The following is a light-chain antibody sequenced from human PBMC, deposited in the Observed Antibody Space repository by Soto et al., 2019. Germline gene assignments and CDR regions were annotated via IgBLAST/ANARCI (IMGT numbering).Light chain of an antibody. J-gene: IGKJ1*01. V-gene: IGKV3-15*01. Sequence: EVVMTQSPATVSVSPGEGVTLSCRASQTISNDLAWYQQKPGQAPRLLIYGASTRATGVPARFSGSGSGTEFTLTISSLQPDDFATYYCQQYNSYWTFGQGTKVEIK. CDR3: QQYNSYWT. CDR1: QTISND. CDR2: GAS.